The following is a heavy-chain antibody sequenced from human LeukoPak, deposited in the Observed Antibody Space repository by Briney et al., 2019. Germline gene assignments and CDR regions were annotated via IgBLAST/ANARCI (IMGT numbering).Heavy chain of an antibody. J-gene: IGHJ4*02. V-gene: IGHV1-2*02. CDR3: AREGPQWLALDY. D-gene: IGHD6-19*01. CDR1: GYTFTDYY. CDR2: INPNTGGA. Sequence: ASVKVSCKASGYTFTDYYIHWVRQAPGQGLEWMGWINPNTGGANYAQKFQGRVTMTRDTSISTAYMDLSRLRSDDTAVYYCAREGPQWLALDYWGQGTLVTVSS.